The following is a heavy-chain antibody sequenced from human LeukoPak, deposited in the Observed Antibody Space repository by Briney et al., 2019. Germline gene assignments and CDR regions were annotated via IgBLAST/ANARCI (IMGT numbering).Heavy chain of an antibody. V-gene: IGHV1-2*02. D-gene: IGHD3-3*01. CDR2: INPNSGGT. CDR3: ARDGFFGVVIISYGMDV. J-gene: IGHJ6*02. Sequence: ASVKVSCKASGYTFTGYYMHWVRQAPGQGLEWMGWINPNSGGTNHAQKFQGRVTMTRDTSISTAYMELSRLRSDDTAVYYCARDGFFGVVIISYGMDVWGQGTTVTVSS. CDR1: GYTFTGYY.